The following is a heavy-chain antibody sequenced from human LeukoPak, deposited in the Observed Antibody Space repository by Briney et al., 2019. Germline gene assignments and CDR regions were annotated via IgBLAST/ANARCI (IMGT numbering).Heavy chain of an antibody. J-gene: IGHJ4*02. V-gene: IGHV1-18*01. CDR1: GHTFTSYG. D-gene: IGHD6-13*01. Sequence: GASVKVSCKASGHTFTSYGISWVRQAPGQGLEWMGWISAYNGNTNYAQKLQGRVTMTTDTSTSTAYMELRSLRSDDTAVYYCARVGSIAAAVYYFDYWGQGTLVTVSS. CDR2: ISAYNGNT. CDR3: ARVGSIAAAVYYFDY.